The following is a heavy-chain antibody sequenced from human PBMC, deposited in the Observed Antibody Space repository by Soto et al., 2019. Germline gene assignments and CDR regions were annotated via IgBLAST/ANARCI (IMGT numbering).Heavy chain of an antibody. CDR3: TTDGRLYELGLGESSPDRT. V-gene: IGHV3-15*01. J-gene: IGHJ4*02. D-gene: IGHD3-10*01. CDR1: GFTFSNAW. Sequence: EVQLVESGGGLVKPGGSLRLSCAASGFTFSNAWMSWVRQAPGKGLEWVGRIKSKTDGGTTDYAAPVKGRFTISRDDSKITLYLPMNSLNTEDSSVYYCTTDGRLYELGLGESSPDRTWGQGRLVTVSS. CDR2: IKSKTDGGTT.